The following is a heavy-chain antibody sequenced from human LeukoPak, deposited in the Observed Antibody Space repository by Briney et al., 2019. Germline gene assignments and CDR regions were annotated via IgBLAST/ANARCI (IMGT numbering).Heavy chain of an antibody. CDR1: GYTFTSYG. Sequence: ASVKVSCKASGYTFTSYGVSWVRQAPGQGLEWMGRISAYNGNTNYAQKLQGRVTLTTDTSTSTAYMDLRSLTSDDTAVYYCARGLQIGFLEYWGQGTLVTVSS. J-gene: IGHJ4*02. CDR3: ARGLQIGFLEY. CDR2: ISAYNGNT. D-gene: IGHD4-11*01. V-gene: IGHV1-18*01.